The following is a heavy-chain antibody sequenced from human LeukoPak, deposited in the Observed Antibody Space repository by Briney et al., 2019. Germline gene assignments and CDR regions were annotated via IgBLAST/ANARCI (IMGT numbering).Heavy chain of an antibody. D-gene: IGHD3-3*01. V-gene: IGHV3-7*01. J-gene: IGHJ4*02. Sequence: TGGSLRLSCAASGSTFSSYWMSWVRQAPGKGLEWVANIKQDGSEKYYVDSVKGRFTISRDNAKNSLYLQMNSLRAEDTAVYYCARARITIFGVVITHFDYWGQGTLVTVSS. CDR1: GSTFSSYW. CDR3: ARARITIFGVVITHFDY. CDR2: IKQDGSEK.